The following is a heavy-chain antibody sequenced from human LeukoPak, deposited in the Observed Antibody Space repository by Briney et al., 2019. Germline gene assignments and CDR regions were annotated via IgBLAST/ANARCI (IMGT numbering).Heavy chain of an antibody. Sequence: GGSLRLSCAASGFIFSSYWMRWVRQAPGKGLEWVASIKPDGSDRWYVDSVEGRFTISRDNAKNSLYLQINSLSAEDTAVYYCARAPGPYLDYWGQGTLVTASS. CDR3: ARAPGPYLDY. J-gene: IGHJ4*02. CDR2: IKPDGSDR. V-gene: IGHV3-7*04. D-gene: IGHD2-21*01. CDR1: GFIFSSYW.